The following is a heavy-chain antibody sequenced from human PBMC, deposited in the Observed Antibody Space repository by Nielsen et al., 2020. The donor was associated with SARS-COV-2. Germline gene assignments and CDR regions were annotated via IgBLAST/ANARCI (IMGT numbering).Heavy chain of an antibody. V-gene: IGHV4-59*01. D-gene: IGHD1-14*01. Sequence: SETLPLTCTVSRGTIRTYYRIWIRQPPGKGLEWIGYINYSGSTNYNPTHKSRVTISVDTSKNQFSLRLNSLTAADTAVYYCARITPPVIDLGQGTLVTVSS. CDR2: INYSGST. J-gene: IGHJ4*01. CDR1: RGTIRTYY. CDR3: ARITPPVID.